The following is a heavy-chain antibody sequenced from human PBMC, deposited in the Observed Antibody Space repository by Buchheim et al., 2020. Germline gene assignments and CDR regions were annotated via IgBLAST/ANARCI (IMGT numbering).Heavy chain of an antibody. CDR3: ARDGTSRRFFYYAMYV. CDR1: GDIFSTYD. CDR2: IIPSFGSP. J-gene: IGHJ6*02. V-gene: IGHV1-69*06. Sequence: QVQLVQSGAEVKKPGSSVKVSCMTSGDIFSTYDGVSWVRQAPGQGLEWMGGIIPSFGSPSSAQKFHGRVTITAETSTSTVYLELTSLRSEDTAVYFCARDGTSRRFFYYAMYVCGQGT.